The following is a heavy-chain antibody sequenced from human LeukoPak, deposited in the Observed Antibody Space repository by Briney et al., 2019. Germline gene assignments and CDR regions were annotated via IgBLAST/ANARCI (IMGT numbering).Heavy chain of an antibody. V-gene: IGHV4-39*07. Sequence: SETLSLTCTVSGGSISSSSYYWGWIRQPPGKGLEWIGSIYYSGSTYYNPSLKSRVTISVDTSKNQFSLKLSSVTAADTAVYYCVRGFASNPYYDSSLEPRPEDWFDPWGQGTLVTVSS. J-gene: IGHJ5*02. CDR2: IYYSGST. CDR1: GGSISSSSYY. D-gene: IGHD3-22*01. CDR3: VRGFASNPYYDSSLEPRPEDWFDP.